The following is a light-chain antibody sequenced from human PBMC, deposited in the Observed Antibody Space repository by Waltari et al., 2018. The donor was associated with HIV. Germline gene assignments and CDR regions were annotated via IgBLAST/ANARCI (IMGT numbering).Light chain of an antibody. V-gene: IGLV2-8*01. CDR3: GSYACRNNLV. Sequence: QSALTQPPSASGSPGPSVTISCTGTGSYGGGYNYFSWYQQHPAKAPKLLIYEVRKRASGVPDRLAASQSGNTACPTECELQAEDEADYYCGSYACRNNLVFVGGTKLTVL. CDR1: GSYGGGYNY. CDR2: EVR. J-gene: IGLJ2*01.